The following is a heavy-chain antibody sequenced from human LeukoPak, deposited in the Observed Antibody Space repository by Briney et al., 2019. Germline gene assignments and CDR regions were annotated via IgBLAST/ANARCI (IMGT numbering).Heavy chain of an antibody. J-gene: IGHJ3*02. Sequence: EASVKVSCKASGYTFTSYDINWVRQATGQGLEWMGWMNPNSGNTGYAQKFQGRVTITRNTSISTAYMELSSLRSEDTAVYYCAREAAAGAFDIWGQGTMVTVSS. D-gene: IGHD6-13*01. CDR1: GYTFTSYD. CDR2: MNPNSGNT. V-gene: IGHV1-8*03. CDR3: AREAAAGAFDI.